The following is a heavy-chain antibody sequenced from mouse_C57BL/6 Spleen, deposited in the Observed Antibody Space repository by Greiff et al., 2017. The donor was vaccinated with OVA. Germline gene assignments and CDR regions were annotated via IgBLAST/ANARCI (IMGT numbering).Heavy chain of an antibody. J-gene: IGHJ2*01. CDR3: ARSGDYNGSSYGDY. CDR1: GYSFTGYY. V-gene: IGHV1-42*01. D-gene: IGHD1-1*01. Sequence: EVQLQQSGPELVKPGASVKISCKASGYSFTGYYMNWVKQSPEKSLEWIGEINPSTGGTTYNQKFKAKATLTVDKSSSTAYMQLKSLTSEDSAVYYCARSGDYNGSSYGDYWGQGTTLTVSS. CDR2: INPSTGGT.